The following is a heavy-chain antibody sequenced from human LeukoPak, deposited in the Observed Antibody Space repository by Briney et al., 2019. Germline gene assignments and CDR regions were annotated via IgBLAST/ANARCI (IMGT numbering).Heavy chain of an antibody. CDR2: ISSSSSYI. J-gene: IGHJ4*02. D-gene: IGHD1-26*01. CDR1: GFTVISNY. V-gene: IGHV3-21*01. Sequence: GGSLRLSCAASGFTVISNYMSWVRQAPGKGLEWVSSISSSSSYIYYADSVKGRFTISRDNAKNSLYLQMNSLRAEDTAVYYCARGWELLFGFDYWGQGTLVTVSS. CDR3: ARGWELLFGFDY.